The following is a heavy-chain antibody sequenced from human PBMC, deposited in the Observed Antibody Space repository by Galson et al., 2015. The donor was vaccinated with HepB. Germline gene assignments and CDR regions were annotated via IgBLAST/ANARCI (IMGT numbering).Heavy chain of an antibody. V-gene: IGHV2-70*01. CDR1: GFSFTTSGMC. D-gene: IGHD7-27*01. CDR2: IGWDDDK. Sequence: PALVKPTQTLTLTCTFSGFSFTTSGMCVGWIRQPPGKALEWLALIGWDDDKYYSTSLKTRLTISKDTSKNQVVLTMTNMDPVDTATYYCARIAWGSYYFDYWGQGALVIVSS. CDR3: ARIAWGSYYFDY. J-gene: IGHJ4*02.